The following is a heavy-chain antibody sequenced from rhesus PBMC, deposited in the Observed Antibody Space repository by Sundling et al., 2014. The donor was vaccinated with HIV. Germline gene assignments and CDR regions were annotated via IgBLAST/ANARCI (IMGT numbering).Heavy chain of an antibody. Sequence: QIQLQESGPGLVKPSETLSFTCAVSGGSISGDYYWTWIRQSPGRGLEWIGNIYGRSGSTYYNPSLESRVTISTDTSKNQLSLKLTSVTAADTAVYYCARNLRGAAVAGFVDYWGQGVLVTVSS. D-gene: IGHD6-37*01. CDR2: IYGRSGST. CDR3: ARNLRGAAVAGFVDY. CDR1: GGSISGDYY. V-gene: IGHV4-165*02. J-gene: IGHJ4*01.